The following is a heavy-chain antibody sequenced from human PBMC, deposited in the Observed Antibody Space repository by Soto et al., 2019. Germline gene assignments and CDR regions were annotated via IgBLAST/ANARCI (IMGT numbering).Heavy chain of an antibody. CDR2: ISANNGNT. CDR1: GYTFTSYG. D-gene: IGHD1-26*01. J-gene: IGHJ4*02. V-gene: IGHV1-18*01. Sequence: QVQLVQSGAEVKKPGASVKVSCKASGYTFTSYGISWVRQAPGQGLEWMGWISANNGNTNYVQKLQGRVTMTTDTSTSTADMELRSLRSDDTAVYYGARDRGSYALDYWGQGTLVTVSS. CDR3: ARDRGSYALDY.